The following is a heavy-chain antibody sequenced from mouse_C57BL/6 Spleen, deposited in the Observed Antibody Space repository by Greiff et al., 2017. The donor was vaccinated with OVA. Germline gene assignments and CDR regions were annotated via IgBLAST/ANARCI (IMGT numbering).Heavy chain of an antibody. J-gene: IGHJ3*01. V-gene: IGHV14-4*01. Sequence: VQLQQSGAELVRPGASVKLSCTASGFNIKDDYMHWVKQRPEQGLEWIGWFDPENGDTEYASKFQGKATITADTSSNTAYLQLSSLTSEDTAVYYCTTPRQLRLRRFAYWGQGTLVTVSA. CDR3: TTPRQLRLRRFAY. D-gene: IGHD3-2*02. CDR1: GFNIKDDY. CDR2: FDPENGDT.